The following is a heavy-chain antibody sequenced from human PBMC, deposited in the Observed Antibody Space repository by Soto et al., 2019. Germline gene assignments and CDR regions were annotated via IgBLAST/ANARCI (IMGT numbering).Heavy chain of an antibody. J-gene: IGHJ4*02. V-gene: IGHV3-33*01. D-gene: IGHD3-22*01. CDR2: IWYDGSNK. Sequence: WVAVIWYDGSNKYYADSVKGRLTISRDNSKNTLYLQMNSLRAEDTAVYYCARDSIDSSGYYPLDYWGQGTLVTVSS. CDR3: ARDSIDSSGYYPLDY.